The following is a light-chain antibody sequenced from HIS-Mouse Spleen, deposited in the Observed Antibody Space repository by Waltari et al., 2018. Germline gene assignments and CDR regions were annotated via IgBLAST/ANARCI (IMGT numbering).Light chain of an antibody. CDR1: QSVLYSSNNKNY. Sequence: DIVMTQSPDSLAASLGERATSNCKSSQSVLYSSNNKNYLAWYQQKPGQPPKLLIYWASTRESGVPDRFSGSGSGTDFTLTISSLQAEDVAVYYCQQYYSTPRTFGQGTKVEIK. V-gene: IGKV4-1*01. CDR2: WAS. CDR3: QQYYSTPRT. J-gene: IGKJ1*01.